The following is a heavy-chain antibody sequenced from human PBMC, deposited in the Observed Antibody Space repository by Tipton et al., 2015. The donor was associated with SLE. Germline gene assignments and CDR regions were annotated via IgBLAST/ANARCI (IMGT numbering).Heavy chain of an antibody. CDR2: VYNSGNT. Sequence: TLSLTCIVSGASSSGQSWTWIRQSPGKGLEWIGYVYNSGNTNYNPSLKGRVDISIDRSQNQFSLKLRSVTAADTATYYCARERRITATGRSLYFDSWGQGILVMVSS. V-gene: IGHV4-59*11. CDR3: ARERRITATGRSLYFDS. J-gene: IGHJ4*02. CDR1: GASSSGQS. D-gene: IGHD1-1*01.